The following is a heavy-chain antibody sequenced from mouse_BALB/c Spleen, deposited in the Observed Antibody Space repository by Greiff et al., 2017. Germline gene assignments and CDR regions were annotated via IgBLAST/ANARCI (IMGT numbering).Heavy chain of an antibody. J-gene: IGHJ4*01. CDR1: GYSITSGYY. D-gene: IGHD2-14*01. Sequence: EVKLMESGPGLVKPSQSLSLTCSVTGYSITSGYYWNWIRQFPGNKLEWMGYISYDGSNNYNPSLKNRISITRDTSKNQFFLKLNSVTTEDTATYYCARVLHYAMDYWGQGTSVTVFS. CDR3: ARVLHYAMDY. V-gene: IGHV3-6*02. CDR2: ISYDGSN.